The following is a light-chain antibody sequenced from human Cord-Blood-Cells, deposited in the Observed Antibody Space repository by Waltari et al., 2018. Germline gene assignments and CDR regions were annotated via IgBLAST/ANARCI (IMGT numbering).Light chain of an antibody. Sequence: QSALTQPPSASGSPGPPVTISCTGPSSAVGGYNYVSWYQQHPGKAPKLMISEVSKRPSGVPDRFSGSKSGNTASLTVSGLQAEDEADYYCSSYAGSNNLVFGGGTKLTVL. CDR3: SSYAGSNNLV. V-gene: IGLV2-8*01. CDR2: EVS. CDR1: SSAVGGYNY. J-gene: IGLJ3*02.